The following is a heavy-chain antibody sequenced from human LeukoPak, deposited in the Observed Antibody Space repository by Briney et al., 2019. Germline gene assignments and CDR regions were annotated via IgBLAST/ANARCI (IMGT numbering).Heavy chain of an antibody. V-gene: IGHV4-38-2*02. CDR1: GYSISSGYY. CDR3: AREANQRWFGEFPVDY. J-gene: IGHJ4*02. Sequence: SETLSLTCTVSGYSISSGYYWGWIRQPPGKGLEWIGSIYHSGSTYYNPSLRSRVTISVDTSKNQFSLKLSSVTAADTAVYYCAREANQRWFGEFPVDYWGQGTLVTVSS. D-gene: IGHD3-10*01. CDR2: IYHSGST.